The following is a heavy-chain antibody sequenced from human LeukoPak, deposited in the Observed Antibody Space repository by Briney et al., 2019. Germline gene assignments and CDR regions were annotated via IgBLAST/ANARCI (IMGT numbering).Heavy chain of an antibody. CDR2: TYYRSKWYN. CDR1: GDSVSSNSAA. CDR3: ARVAPTYSNNWFDP. J-gene: IGHJ5*02. D-gene: IGHD5-12*01. V-gene: IGHV6-1*01. Sequence: SQTLSLTCAISGDSVSSNSAAWNWTRQSPSRGLEWLGRTYYRSKWYNDYAVSVKSRITINPDTSKNQFSLQLNSVTPEDTAVYYCARVAPTYSNNWFDPWGQGTLVTVSS.